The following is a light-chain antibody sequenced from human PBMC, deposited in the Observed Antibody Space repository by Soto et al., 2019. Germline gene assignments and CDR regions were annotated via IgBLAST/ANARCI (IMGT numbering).Light chain of an antibody. Sequence: QSALTQPASVSGSPGQSITISATGTSSDVGTYNLVSWYQHHPGKAPELMIYEGSKRPSGVSNRFSGSKSGNTASLTISGLQAEDEADYYCCSFAGSSTYVFGTGTKLTVL. V-gene: IGLV2-23*01. CDR2: EGS. CDR1: SSDVGTYNL. J-gene: IGLJ1*01. CDR3: CSFAGSSTYV.